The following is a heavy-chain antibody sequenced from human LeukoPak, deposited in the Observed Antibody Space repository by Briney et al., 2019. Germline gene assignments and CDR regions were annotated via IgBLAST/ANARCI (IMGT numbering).Heavy chain of an antibody. Sequence: GGSLRLSCSASGFTFSSYEMNWVRQAPGKGLEWVSFIYSDNTHYSDSVKGRFTISRDNSKNTLYLQMNSLRAEDTAVYYCARRAGAYSHPYDYWGQGTLVTVSS. V-gene: IGHV3-53*01. J-gene: IGHJ4*02. CDR3: ARRAGAYSHPYDY. CDR1: GFTFSSYE. CDR2: IYSDNT. D-gene: IGHD4/OR15-4a*01.